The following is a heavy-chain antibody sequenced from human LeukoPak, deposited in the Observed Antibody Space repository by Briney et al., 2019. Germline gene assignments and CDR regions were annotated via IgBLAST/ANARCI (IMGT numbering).Heavy chain of an antibody. CDR3: ARGPQNSSSWSYYFDY. V-gene: IGHV4-34*01. CDR1: GGSFSGYY. Sequence: SETLSLTCAVYGGSFSGYYWSWIRQPPGKGLEWIGEINHSGSTNYNPSLKSRVTISADTSKNQFSLKLSSVTAADTAVYYCARGPQNSSSWSYYFDYWGQGTLVTVSS. J-gene: IGHJ4*02. CDR2: INHSGST. D-gene: IGHD6-13*01.